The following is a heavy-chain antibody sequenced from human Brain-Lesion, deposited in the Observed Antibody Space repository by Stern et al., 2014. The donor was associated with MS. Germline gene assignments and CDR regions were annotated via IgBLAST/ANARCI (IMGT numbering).Heavy chain of an antibody. CDR3: ARDQRGITIFGVVTDYYYLGMDV. D-gene: IGHD3-3*01. CDR2: INPHPGGT. J-gene: IGHJ6*02. Sequence: QVQLVPSGAEVKKPAASVTVSCKPSGSIFTGSYIHWVRPPPGQGLDWMAWINPHPGGTNYAQNFQGRGTMSRDTSISTAYVELSSLTSDDTAVYYCARDQRGITIFGVVTDYYYLGMDVWGQGTTVTVSS. CDR1: GSIFTGSY. V-gene: IGHV1-2*02.